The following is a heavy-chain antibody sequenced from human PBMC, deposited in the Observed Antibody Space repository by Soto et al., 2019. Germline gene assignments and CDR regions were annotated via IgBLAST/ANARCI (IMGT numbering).Heavy chain of an antibody. J-gene: IGHJ5*02. D-gene: IGHD6-13*01. V-gene: IGHV3-23*01. CDR3: AKVRQQLPNWFDP. Sequence: PGGSLRLSCAASGFTFSSYAMSWVRQAPGKGLEWVSAISGSGGSTYYRDSVKGRFTISRDTSKNTLYLQMNSLRAEDTAIYYCAKVRQQLPNWFDPWGQGTQVTVSS. CDR2: ISGSGGST. CDR1: GFTFSSYA.